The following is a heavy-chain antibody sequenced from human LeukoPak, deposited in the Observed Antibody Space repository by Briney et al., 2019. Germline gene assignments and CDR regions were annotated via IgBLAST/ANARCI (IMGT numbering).Heavy chain of an antibody. D-gene: IGHD3-10*01. J-gene: IGHJ4*02. Sequence: ASVKVSCKVSGYTFTDYYMHWVQQAPGKGLEWMGLVDPEDGVTIYAEKFQGRVTITADTSTDTAYMELSSLRSEDTAVYYCATDLMITMVRGVILDYWGQGTLVTVSP. V-gene: IGHV1-69-2*01. CDR3: ATDLMITMVRGVILDY. CDR2: VDPEDGVT. CDR1: GYTFTDYY.